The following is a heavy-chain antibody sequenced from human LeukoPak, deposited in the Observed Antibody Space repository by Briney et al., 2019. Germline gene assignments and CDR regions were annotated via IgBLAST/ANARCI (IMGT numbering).Heavy chain of an antibody. Sequence: KPSEALSLTCTVSGGSISSGDYYWSWIRQPPGKGLEWIGYIYYSGSTYYNPSLKSRVTISVDTSKNQFSLKLSSVTAADTAVYYCARTTVTNFNWFDPWGQGTLVTVSS. V-gene: IGHV4-30-4*08. J-gene: IGHJ5*02. CDR3: ARTTVTNFNWFDP. CDR2: IYYSGST. CDR1: GGSISSGDYY. D-gene: IGHD4-11*01.